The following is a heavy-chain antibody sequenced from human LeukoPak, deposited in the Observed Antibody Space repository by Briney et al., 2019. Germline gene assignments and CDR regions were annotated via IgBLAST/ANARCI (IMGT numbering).Heavy chain of an antibody. J-gene: IGHJ6*03. CDR2: IYHSGST. CDR1: GGSISSSNW. V-gene: IGHV4-4*02. D-gene: IGHD6-19*01. Sequence: SGTLSLTCAVSGGSISSSNWWSWVRQPPGKGLEWIGEIYHSGSTNYNPSLKSRVTISVDKSKNQFSLKLSSVTAADTAVYYCARGLAVAGTDYYYYMDVWGKGTTVTVSS. CDR3: ARGLAVAGTDYYYYMDV.